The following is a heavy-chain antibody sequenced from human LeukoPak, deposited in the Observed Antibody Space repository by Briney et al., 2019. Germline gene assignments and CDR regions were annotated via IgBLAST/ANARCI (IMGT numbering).Heavy chain of an antibody. CDR1: GDSVSVNNYY. V-gene: IGHV4-39*01. CDR3: VTSKIVVGGAFDF. J-gene: IGHJ3*01. Sequence: SETLSLTCTVSGDSVSVNNYYWGWLRQPLGKGLEWIGSIYYSGNTYYNPSLKSRITISVDTSKNQFSLNLSSVTATDTAVYYCVTSKIVVGGAFDFWGQGTMGTVSS. CDR2: IYYSGNT. D-gene: IGHD3-22*01.